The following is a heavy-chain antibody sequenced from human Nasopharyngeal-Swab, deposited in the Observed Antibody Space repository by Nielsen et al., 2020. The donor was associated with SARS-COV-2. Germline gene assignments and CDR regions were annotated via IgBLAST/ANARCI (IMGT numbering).Heavy chain of an antibody. CDR2: INAGNGNT. CDR3: AREGIAVAGTHYYYYGMDV. D-gene: IGHD6-19*01. CDR1: GYTFTSYY. Sequence: ASVKVSCKASGYTFTSYYMHWVRQAPGQRLEWMGWINAGNGNTKYSQKFQGRVTITRDTSASTAYMELSSLRSEDTAVYYCAREGIAVAGTHYYYYGMDVWGQGTTVTVSS. J-gene: IGHJ6*02. V-gene: IGHV1-3*01.